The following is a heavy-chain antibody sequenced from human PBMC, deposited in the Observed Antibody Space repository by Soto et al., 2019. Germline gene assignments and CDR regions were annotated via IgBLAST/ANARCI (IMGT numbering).Heavy chain of an antibody. CDR1: GFTFSNYG. J-gene: IGHJ4*02. CDR2: ISADGSNK. D-gene: IGHD1-7*01. Sequence: QVQLVASGGGGVQPGRSLRVSCAASGFTFSNYGMHWVRQAPGKGLEWVALISADGSNKYYADSVKGRFSFSRDNSKNTLYLQVNSLRPEDTAVYYCARDRVWNCDYWGPGTLVTVSS. CDR3: ARDRVWNCDY. V-gene: IGHV3-30*03.